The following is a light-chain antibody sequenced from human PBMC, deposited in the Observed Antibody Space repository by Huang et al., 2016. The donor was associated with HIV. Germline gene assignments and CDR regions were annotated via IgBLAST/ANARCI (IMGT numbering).Light chain of an antibody. Sequence: DIQMTQSPSALSASVGDRVTITCRASQSIGTWLAWYQQKPGKPPKRLIYKASTLQGGFPSRFGGGGSGTEFTLTISSLQPDDFATYFCQQYNSYSWKFGQGTKVE. CDR1: QSIGTW. J-gene: IGKJ1*01. V-gene: IGKV1-5*03. CDR2: KAS. CDR3: QQYNSYSWK.